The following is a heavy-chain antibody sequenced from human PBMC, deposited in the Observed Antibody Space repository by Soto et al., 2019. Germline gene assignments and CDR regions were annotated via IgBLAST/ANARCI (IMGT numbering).Heavy chain of an antibody. CDR2: IYYSGNT. CDR1: GGSITSSSYY. D-gene: IGHD2-15*01. Sequence: PSETLSLTCTVSGGSITSSSYYWGWIRQPPGKGLEWIGSIYYSGNTYYTPSLKSRVTISVDTSKNQLSLKLSSVTAADTAVYYCAREGGRYCSGGSCQVDYWGQGTLVTVSS. J-gene: IGHJ4*02. V-gene: IGHV4-39*02. CDR3: AREGGRYCSGGSCQVDY.